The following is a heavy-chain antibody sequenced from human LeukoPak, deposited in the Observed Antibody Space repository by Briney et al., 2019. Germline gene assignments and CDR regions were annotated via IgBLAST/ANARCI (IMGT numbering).Heavy chain of an antibody. CDR1: GGTFSSYA. CDR3: ATTSGSYYFDY. D-gene: IGHD1-26*01. V-gene: IGHV1-69*04. Sequence: SVKVSCKASGGTFSSYAISWVRQAPGQGLEWMGRIVPILGIANYAQKFQGRVTITADKSTSTAYMELSSLRSEDTAVYYCATTSGSYYFDYWGQGTLVTVSS. J-gene: IGHJ4*02. CDR2: IVPILGIA.